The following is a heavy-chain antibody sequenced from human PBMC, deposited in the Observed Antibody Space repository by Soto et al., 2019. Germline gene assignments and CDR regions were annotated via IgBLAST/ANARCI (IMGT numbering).Heavy chain of an antibody. CDR3: ARDRGDSSSWYFDY. CDR2: IYHSGST. Sequence: QLQLQESGSGLVKPSQTLSLTCAVSGGSISSGGYSWSWIRQPPGKGLEWIGYIYHSGSTYYNPSLKSRVNISVDRSKNQFSLKLSSVTAADTAVYYCARDRGDSSSWYFDYWGQGTLVTVSS. V-gene: IGHV4-30-2*01. D-gene: IGHD6-13*01. CDR1: GGSISSGGYS. J-gene: IGHJ4*02.